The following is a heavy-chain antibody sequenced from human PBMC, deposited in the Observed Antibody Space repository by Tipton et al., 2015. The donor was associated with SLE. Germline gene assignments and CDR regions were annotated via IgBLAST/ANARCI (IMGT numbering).Heavy chain of an antibody. J-gene: IGHJ2*01. Sequence: TLSLTCTVSGYSIRSGYYWGWIRQPPGKGLEWIGSIYHSGSTYYNPSLKSRVTISEDTSKNQFSLNLSSGTAADTAVYYCARSGHIVVVVLGYFDVWGRGTLVTVSS. V-gene: IGHV4-38-2*02. CDR2: IYHSGST. CDR1: GYSIRSGYY. CDR3: ARSGHIVVVVLGYFDV. D-gene: IGHD2-21*01.